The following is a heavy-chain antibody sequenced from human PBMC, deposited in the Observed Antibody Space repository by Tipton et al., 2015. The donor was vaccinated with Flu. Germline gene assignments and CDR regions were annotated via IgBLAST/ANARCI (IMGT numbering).Heavy chain of an antibody. Sequence: AVSGFTFSSYWMSWVRQAPGKGLEWVANIKQDGSEKYYVDSVKGRFTISRDNAKNSLYLQMNSLRAEDTAVYYCARDYGCFGELTHWGQGTLVTVSS. CDR2: IKQDGSEK. V-gene: IGHV3-7*01. D-gene: IGHD3-10*01. CDR1: GFTFSSYW. J-gene: IGHJ4*02. CDR3: ARDYGCFGELTH.